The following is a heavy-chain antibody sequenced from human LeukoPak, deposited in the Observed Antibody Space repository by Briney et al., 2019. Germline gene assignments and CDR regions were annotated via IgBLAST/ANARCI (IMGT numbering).Heavy chain of an antibody. CDR2: ISYDGSNK. V-gene: IGHV3-30-3*01. J-gene: IGHJ4*02. CDR1: GFTFSSYA. CDR3: ARPGGKQLAHY. D-gene: IGHD6-6*01. Sequence: GGSLRLSCAASGFTFSSYAMHWVRQAPGKGLEWVAVISYDGSNKYYADSVKGRFTISRDNAKNSQYLQMNSLRAEGTAVYYCARPGGKQLAHYWGQGTLVTVSS.